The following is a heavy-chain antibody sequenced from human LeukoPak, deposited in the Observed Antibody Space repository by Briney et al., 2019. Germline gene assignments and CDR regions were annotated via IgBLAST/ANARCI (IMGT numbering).Heavy chain of an antibody. CDR2: INPNSGGT. CDR3: AREGPRRGGLKQVMGY. CDR1: GYTFTSYY. J-gene: IGHJ4*02. Sequence: ASVKVSCKASGYTFTSYYMHWVRQAPGQGLEWMGWINPNSGGTNYAQKFQGRVTMTRDTSISTAYMELSRLRSDDTAVYYCAREGPRRGGLKQVMGYRGQGTLVTVSS. D-gene: IGHD3-10*01. V-gene: IGHV1-2*02.